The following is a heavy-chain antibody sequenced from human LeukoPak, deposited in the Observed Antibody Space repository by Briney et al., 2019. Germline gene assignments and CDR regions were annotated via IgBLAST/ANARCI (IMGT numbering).Heavy chain of an antibody. Sequence: SETLSLTCTVSGYSISSGYYWGWIRQPPGKGLEWIGSIYHSGSTYYNPSLKSRVTISVDTSKNQFSLKLSSVTAADTAVYYCARENCSGGSCYVGKSAFDIWGQGTMVTVSS. J-gene: IGHJ3*02. CDR1: GYSISSGYY. D-gene: IGHD2-15*01. V-gene: IGHV4-38-2*02. CDR2: IYHSGST. CDR3: ARENCSGGSCYVGKSAFDI.